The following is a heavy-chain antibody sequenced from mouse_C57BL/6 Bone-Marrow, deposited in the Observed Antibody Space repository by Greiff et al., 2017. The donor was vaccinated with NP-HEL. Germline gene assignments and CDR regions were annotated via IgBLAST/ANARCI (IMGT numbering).Heavy chain of an antibody. CDR2: IDPSDSYT. V-gene: IGHV1-69*01. Sequence: QVQLQQPGAELVMPGASVKLSCKASGYTFTSYWMHWVKQRPGQGLEWIGEIDPSDSYTNYNQKFKGKSTLTVDKSSSTAYMQLSSLTSEDSAVDYCARSSGYDALFDYWGQGTTLTVSS. D-gene: IGHD2-2*01. CDR3: ARSSGYDALFDY. J-gene: IGHJ2*01. CDR1: GYTFTSYW.